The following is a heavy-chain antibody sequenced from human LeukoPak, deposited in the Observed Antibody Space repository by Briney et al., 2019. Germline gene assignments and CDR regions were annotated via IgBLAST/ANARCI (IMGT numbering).Heavy chain of an antibody. Sequence: GASVKVSCKASGYTFTSYYMHWVRQAPGQGLEWMGIINPSGGSTSYAQKFQGRVTMTRDTSTSTVYMELSSLRSEDTAVYYCARDHLEVGYCSSTSCSMDVWGKGTTVTVSS. CDR1: GYTFTSYY. J-gene: IGHJ6*04. D-gene: IGHD2-2*01. CDR3: ARDHLEVGYCSSTSCSMDV. V-gene: IGHV1-46*01. CDR2: INPSGGST.